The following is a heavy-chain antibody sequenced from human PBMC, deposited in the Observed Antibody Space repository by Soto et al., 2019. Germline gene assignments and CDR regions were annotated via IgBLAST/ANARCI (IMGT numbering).Heavy chain of an antibody. CDR2: INHSGST. V-gene: IGHV4-34*01. CDR1: GGSFSGYY. CDR3: ARGSGWYTDAFDI. J-gene: IGHJ3*02. Sequence: QVQLQQWGAGLLKPSETLSLTCAVYGGSFSGYYWSWIRQPPGKGLEWIGEINHSGSTNYNPSLKSRITISVDTSQNQFSLKLSSVTAANTAVYYCARGSGWYTDAFDIWGQGTMVTVSS. D-gene: IGHD6-19*01.